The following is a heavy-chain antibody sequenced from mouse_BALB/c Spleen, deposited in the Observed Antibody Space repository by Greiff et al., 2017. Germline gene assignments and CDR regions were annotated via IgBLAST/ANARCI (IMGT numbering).Heavy chain of an antibody. CDR2: ISSGGST. Sequence: EVMLVESGGGLVKPGGSLKLSCAASGFTFSSYAMSWVRQTPEKRLEWVASISSGGSTYYPDSVKGRFTISRDNARNILYLQMSSLRSEDTAMYYCEREDYRYDGAMDYWGQGTSVTVAS. CDR3: EREDYRYDGAMDY. CDR1: GFTFSSYA. V-gene: IGHV5-6-5*01. D-gene: IGHD2-14*01. J-gene: IGHJ4*01.